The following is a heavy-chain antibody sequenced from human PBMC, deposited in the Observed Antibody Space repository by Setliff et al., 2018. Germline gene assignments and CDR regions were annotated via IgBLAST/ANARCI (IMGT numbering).Heavy chain of an antibody. CDR2: IYHNGNT. V-gene: IGHV4-59*01. Sequence: KTSETLSLTCTVSGGSISPYFWSWIRQPPGKGLEWIGYIYHNGNTNFNPSLKTRVNMSADTSKNQFVLNLKAVTAADTAVYYCARDRTAYSYGLDVWGQGATVTVSS. J-gene: IGHJ6*02. D-gene: IGHD5-18*01. CDR3: ARDRTAYSYGLDV. CDR1: GGSISPYF.